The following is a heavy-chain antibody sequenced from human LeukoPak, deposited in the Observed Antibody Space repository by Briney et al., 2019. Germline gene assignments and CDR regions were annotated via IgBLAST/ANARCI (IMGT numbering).Heavy chain of an antibody. J-gene: IGHJ4*02. CDR3: ARRIAAPPFDY. Sequence: PSETLSLTCTVSGGSISSSSYYWGWIRQPPGKGLEWIVEINHSGSTNYNPSLRSRVTISGDTSKNQFSLKLSSVTAADTAVYYCARRIAAPPFDYWGQGTLVTVSS. CDR2: INHSGST. V-gene: IGHV4-39*07. D-gene: IGHD6-6*01. CDR1: GGSISSSSYY.